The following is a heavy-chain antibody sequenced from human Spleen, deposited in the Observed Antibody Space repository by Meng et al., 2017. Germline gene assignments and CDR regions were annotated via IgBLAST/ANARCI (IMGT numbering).Heavy chain of an antibody. CDR2: IKHSGST. D-gene: IGHD4-17*01. J-gene: IGHJ4*02. Sequence: VAPQAGGAGLLKPSETLSPTCAVSGGSLSDYYWSWVRQPPGKGLEWIGQIKHSGSTIYTPSLKSRLTMSVDTSKSQFSLTLTSVTAADAAVYYCARGPISVTHDFDSWGQGTLVTVSS. V-gene: IGHV4-34*01. CDR3: ARGPISVTHDFDS. CDR1: GGSLSDYY.